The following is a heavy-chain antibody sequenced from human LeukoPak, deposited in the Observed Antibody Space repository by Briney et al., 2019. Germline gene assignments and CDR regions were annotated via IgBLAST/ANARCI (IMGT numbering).Heavy chain of an antibody. V-gene: IGHV3-23*01. J-gene: IGHJ4*02. CDR3: ARDGELQLPDY. CDR2: ISSNGGST. CDR1: GFTFSSYG. D-gene: IGHD5-18*01. Sequence: GGSLRLSCAASGFTFSSYGMSWVRQAPGKGLEWVSAISSNGGSTYYADSVKGRFTVSRDNSKNSLYLQMNSLRAEDTAVYYCARDGELQLPDYWGQGTLVTVSS.